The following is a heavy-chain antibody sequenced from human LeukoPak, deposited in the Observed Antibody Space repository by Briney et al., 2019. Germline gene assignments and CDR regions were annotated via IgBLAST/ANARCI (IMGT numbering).Heavy chain of an antibody. D-gene: IGHD6-19*01. CDR2: ISAYNGNT. CDR1: GGTFSSYA. CDR3: ARVGSSGWTNYFDY. Sequence: GASVKVSCKASGGTFSSYAISWVRQAPGQGLEWMGWISAYNGNTNYAQKLQGRVTMTTDTSTSTAYMELRSLRSDDTAVYYCARVGSSGWTNYFDYWGQGTLVTVSS. J-gene: IGHJ4*02. V-gene: IGHV1-18*01.